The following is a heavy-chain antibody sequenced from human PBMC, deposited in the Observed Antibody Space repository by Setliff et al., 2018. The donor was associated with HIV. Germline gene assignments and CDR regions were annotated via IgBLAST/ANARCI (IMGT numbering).Heavy chain of an antibody. CDR3: ARDSRTGYFDS. J-gene: IGHJ4*02. D-gene: IGHD3-22*01. V-gene: IGHV4-34*01. CDR1: GGSFGGYY. Sequence: SETLSLTCVVYGGSFGGYYWSWIRQPPGKGLEWIGEINHHKHTNYNPSLKSRVTISLDRSKTQFSLKLSSVTAEDTAVYYCARDSRTGYFDSWGQGTLVTVSS. CDR2: INHHKHT.